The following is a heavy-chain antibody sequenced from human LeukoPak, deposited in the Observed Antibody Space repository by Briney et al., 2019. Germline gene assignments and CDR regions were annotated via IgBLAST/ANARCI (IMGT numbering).Heavy chain of an antibody. CDR3: ARAPIAAAGIGFDP. CDR2: IIPILGIA. Sequence: SVKVSCKASGGTFSSYAISWVRQAPGQGLEWMGRIIPILGIANYAQKFQGRVTITADKSTSTAFMELSSLRSEDTAVYYCARAPIAAAGIGFDPWGQGTLVTVSS. J-gene: IGHJ5*02. V-gene: IGHV1-69*04. CDR1: GGTFSSYA. D-gene: IGHD6-13*01.